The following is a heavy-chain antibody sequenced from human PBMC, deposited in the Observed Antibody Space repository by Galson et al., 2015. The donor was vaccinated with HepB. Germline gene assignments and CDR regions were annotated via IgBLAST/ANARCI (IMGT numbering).Heavy chain of an antibody. V-gene: IGHV4-59*08. J-gene: IGHJ5*02. Sequence: ETLSLTCSVSHGSINNYYWSRIRQSPGNRLEWIGYIYYNGDTTYDPSLGYRVGMSVDTSINQVSLWLTSVTAADTAVYYCARHPGRGSVGYAFDLWGQGTLVTVSA. CDR2: IYYNGDT. D-gene: IGHD2-2*01. CDR1: HGSINNYY. CDR3: ARHPGRGSVGYAFDL.